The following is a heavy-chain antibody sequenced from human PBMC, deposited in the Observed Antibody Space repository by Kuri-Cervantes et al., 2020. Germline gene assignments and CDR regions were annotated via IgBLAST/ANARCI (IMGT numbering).Heavy chain of an antibody. Sequence: ASVKVSCKASGYTFTSYDINWVRQATGQGPEWMGWMSPNSGNTGYAQKFQGRVTMTRNTSISTAYMELSSLRSEDTAVYYCAREGYGGIPDAFDIWGQGTMVTVSS. CDR1: GYTFTSYD. J-gene: IGHJ3*02. D-gene: IGHD4-23*01. CDR2: MSPNSGNT. V-gene: IGHV1-8*01. CDR3: AREGYGGIPDAFDI.